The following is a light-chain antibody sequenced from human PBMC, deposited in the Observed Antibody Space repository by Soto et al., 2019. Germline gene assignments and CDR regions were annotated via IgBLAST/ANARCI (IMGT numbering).Light chain of an antibody. CDR3: QSYDSRLSRGV. CDR1: SSNIGAGYN. J-gene: IGLJ3*02. Sequence: QSVLTQPPSVSGAPGQRVTISCTGSSSNIGAGYNVHWYQQLPGTAPKLLIFGNSNRPSGVPDRFSGSKSGTSASLAITGLQAEDEADYYCQSYDSRLSRGVFGGGTKLTVL. V-gene: IGLV1-40*01. CDR2: GNS.